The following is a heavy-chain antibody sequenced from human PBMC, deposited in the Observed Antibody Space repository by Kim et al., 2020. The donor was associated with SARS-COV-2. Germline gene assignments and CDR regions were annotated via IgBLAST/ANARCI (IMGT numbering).Heavy chain of an antibody. V-gene: IGHV4-59*01. Sequence: SETLSLTCTVSGGSISSYYWSWIRQPPGKGLEWIGYIYYSGSTNYNPSLKSRVTISVDTSKNQFSLKLSSVTAADTAVYYCARPSRKGGAFDIWGQGTMV. CDR1: GGSISSYY. CDR2: IYYSGST. J-gene: IGHJ3*02. CDR3: ARPSRKGGAFDI. D-gene: IGHD3-16*01.